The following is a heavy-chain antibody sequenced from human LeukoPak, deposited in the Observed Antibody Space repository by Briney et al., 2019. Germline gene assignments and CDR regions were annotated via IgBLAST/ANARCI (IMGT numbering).Heavy chain of an antibody. CDR1: GFTFSSYS. V-gene: IGHV3-21*01. CDR2: ISSSSSYI. CDR3: ARDVVAGTYYYYGMDV. D-gene: IGHD6-19*01. J-gene: IGHJ6*04. Sequence: GGSLRLSCAASGFTFSSYSMNWVRQAPGKGLEWVSSISSSSSYIYYADSVKGRFTISRDNAKNSLYLQMNSLRAEDTAVYYCARDVVAGTYYYYGMDVWGKETTVTVSS.